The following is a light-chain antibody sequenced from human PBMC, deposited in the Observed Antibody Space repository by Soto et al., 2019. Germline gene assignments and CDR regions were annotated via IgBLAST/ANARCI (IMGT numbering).Light chain of an antibody. Sequence: EIVVTQSPATLSASPGERVTLSCRASQFVSRRLAWYQQRLGQVPRLLIYDTSTRAPGISARFSGSGSGTEFTLTISSLQYEDFEVYYCQEYIHWPPGMFGPGTTVDIK. J-gene: IGKJ1*01. CDR1: QFVSRR. CDR3: QEYIHWPPGM. CDR2: DTS. V-gene: IGKV3-15*01.